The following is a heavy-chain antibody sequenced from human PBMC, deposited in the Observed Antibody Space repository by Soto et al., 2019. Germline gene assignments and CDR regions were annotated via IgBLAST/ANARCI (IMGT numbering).Heavy chain of an antibody. Sequence: SETLSLTCTVSGGSISSGDYYWSWIRQPPGKGLEWIGYIYYSGSTYYNPSLKSRVTISVDTSKNQFSLKLSSVTAADTAVYYCARLSLRYFDLDYWGQGTLVTVSS. V-gene: IGHV4-30-4*01. CDR1: GGSISSGDYY. D-gene: IGHD3-9*01. J-gene: IGHJ4*02. CDR2: IYYSGST. CDR3: ARLSLRYFDLDY.